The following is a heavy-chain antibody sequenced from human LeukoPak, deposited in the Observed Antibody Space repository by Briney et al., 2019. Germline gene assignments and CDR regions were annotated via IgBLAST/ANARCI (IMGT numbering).Heavy chain of an antibody. Sequence: GGSLRLSCAASGFIFSDHYMDWVRQAPGKGLEWVGRTRNKGNSYTTQYAASVKGRFIISRDDSKNSLYLQMNSLKTEDTAVYYCVRGIPSGAIFDYWGQGTLVTVSS. CDR1: GFIFSDHY. D-gene: IGHD6-25*01. J-gene: IGHJ4*02. CDR2: TRNKGNSYTT. CDR3: VRGIPSGAIFDY. V-gene: IGHV3-72*01.